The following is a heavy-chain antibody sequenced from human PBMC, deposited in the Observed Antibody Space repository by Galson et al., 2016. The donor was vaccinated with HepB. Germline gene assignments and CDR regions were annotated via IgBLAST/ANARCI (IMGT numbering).Heavy chain of an antibody. CDR2: IYGGVFT. J-gene: IGHJ6*02. D-gene: IGHD2-15*01. Sequence: SLRLSCAASGFSLSTYGVRWVRQAPGKGLEWVSLIYGGVFTYYADSVKGRFTLSRDNSKNTLYLQMNSLRAEDTAVYFCARDLRYCSGGGCSPYCYGMDVWGQGTTVTVSS. CDR1: GFSLSTYG. CDR3: ARDLRYCSGGGCSPYCYGMDV. V-gene: IGHV3-53*01.